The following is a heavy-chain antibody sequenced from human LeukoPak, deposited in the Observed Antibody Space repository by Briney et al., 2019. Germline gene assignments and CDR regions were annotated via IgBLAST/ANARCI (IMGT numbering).Heavy chain of an antibody. D-gene: IGHD6-19*01. CDR1: GGSISSYY. Sequence: PSETLSLTCTVSGGSISSYYWSWIRQPPGKGLEWIGYIYYSGSTNYNPSLKSRVTISVDTSKNQFSLKLSSVTAADTAVYYCARDQQWLAYGMDVWGQGTTVTVSS. V-gene: IGHV4-59*01. J-gene: IGHJ6*02. CDR2: IYYSGST. CDR3: ARDQQWLAYGMDV.